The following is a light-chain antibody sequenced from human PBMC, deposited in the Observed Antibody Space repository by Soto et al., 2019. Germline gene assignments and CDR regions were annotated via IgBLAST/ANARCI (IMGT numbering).Light chain of an antibody. Sequence: EIVLTQSPCTMSLSLGERATLSCRASQGVSSYLGWYQQRPGQAPRLLIYGASSRATGISDRFSGSGSGTDFTLTISRLEPEDFAVYFCQQYGTAPRTFGQGTQVDIK. CDR3: QQYGTAPRT. V-gene: IGKV3-20*01. J-gene: IGKJ1*01. CDR2: GAS. CDR1: QGVSSY.